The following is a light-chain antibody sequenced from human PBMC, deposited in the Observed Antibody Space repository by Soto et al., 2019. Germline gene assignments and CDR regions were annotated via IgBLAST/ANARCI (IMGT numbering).Light chain of an antibody. CDR1: QSVSSN. CDR2: DAS. J-gene: IGKJ4*01. CDR3: QQYGNSPLT. V-gene: IGKV3-20*01. Sequence: EIVMTQSPATLSVSLGERATLSCRASQSVSSNLAWYQQKRGQAPRLLIYDASSRATGIPDRFSGSGSGTDFTLTISRLEPEDFAVYYCQQYGNSPLTFGGGTKVDI.